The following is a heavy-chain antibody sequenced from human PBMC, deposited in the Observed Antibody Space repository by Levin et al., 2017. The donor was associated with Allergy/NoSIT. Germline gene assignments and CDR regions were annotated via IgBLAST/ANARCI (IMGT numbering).Heavy chain of an antibody. CDR1: GYTFTGYY. Sequence: GGSLRLSCKASGYTFTGYYMHWVRQAPGQGLEWMGWINPNSGGTNYAQKFQGRVTMTRDTSISTAYMELSRLRSDDTAVYYCARVGGFVGDYDFWAFDIWGQGTMVTVSS. CDR3: ARVGGFVGDYDFWAFDI. CDR2: INPNSGGT. D-gene: IGHD3-3*01. V-gene: IGHV1-2*02. J-gene: IGHJ3*02.